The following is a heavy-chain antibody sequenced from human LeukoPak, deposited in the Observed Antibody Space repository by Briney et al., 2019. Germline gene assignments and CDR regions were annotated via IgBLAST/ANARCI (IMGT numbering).Heavy chain of an antibody. CDR1: GYTFTGYY. D-gene: IGHD3/OR15-3a*01. Sequence: GASVKVSCKASGYTFTGYYMHWVRQAPGQGLEWMGWINPNSGGTNYAQKFQGRVTMTRDTSISTAYMELGRLRSDDTAVYYCARGLYYYYYYMDVWGKGTTVTVSS. V-gene: IGHV1-2*02. CDR2: INPNSGGT. J-gene: IGHJ6*03. CDR3: ARGLYYYYYYMDV.